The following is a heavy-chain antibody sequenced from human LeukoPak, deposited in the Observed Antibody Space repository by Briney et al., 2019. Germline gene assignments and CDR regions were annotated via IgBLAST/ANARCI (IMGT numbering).Heavy chain of an antibody. CDR2: MNPNSGNT. V-gene: IGHV1-8*01. J-gene: IGHJ5*02. D-gene: IGHD3-3*01. CDR3: ARGVRAITIFGVVTHNWFDP. CDR1: GYTFTSYD. Sequence: GASVKVSCKASGYTFTSYDINWVRQATGQGLEWMGWMNPNSGNTGYAQKFQDRVTMTRNTSISTAYMELSSLRSEDTAVYYCARGVRAITIFGVVTHNWFDPWGQGTLVTVSS.